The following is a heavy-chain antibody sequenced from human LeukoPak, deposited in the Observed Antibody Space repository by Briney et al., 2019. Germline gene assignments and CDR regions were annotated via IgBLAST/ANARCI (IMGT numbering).Heavy chain of an antibody. CDR2: INPNSGGT. V-gene: IGHV1-2*04. D-gene: IGHD6-13*01. J-gene: IGHJ4*02. CDR1: GYTFTGYY. Sequence: ASVKVSCKASGYTFTGYYMHWVRQAPGQGLEWVGWINPNSGGTNYAQKFQGWVTMTRDTSISTAYMELSRLRSDDTAVYYCARGIAAAGWAFDYWGQGTLVTVSS. CDR3: ARGIAAAGWAFDY.